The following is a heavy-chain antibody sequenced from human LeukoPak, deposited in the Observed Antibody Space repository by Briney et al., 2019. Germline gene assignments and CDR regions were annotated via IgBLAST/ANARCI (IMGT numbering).Heavy chain of an antibody. CDR2: IYYSGST. J-gene: IGHJ6*02. CDR1: GGSISTYY. Sequence: SETLSLTCTVSGGSISTYYWSWIRQPPGKGLEWIGDIYYSGSTNYNPSLKSRVTISVDTSKNQFSLKLSSVTAADTAVYYCARIIHSYGYYYGMDVWGQGTTVTVSS. V-gene: IGHV4-59*01. CDR3: ARIIHSYGYYYGMDV. D-gene: IGHD5-18*01.